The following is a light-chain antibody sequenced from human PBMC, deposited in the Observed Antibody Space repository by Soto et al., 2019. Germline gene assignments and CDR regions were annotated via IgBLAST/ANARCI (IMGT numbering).Light chain of an antibody. J-gene: IGKJ4*01. CDR3: QQYGSSPLT. CDR1: QRVSTNS. Sequence: EIVLTQSPGTLSLSPGEGPPLPSRPSQRVSTNSLAWYQQKPGQAPGLLIYGASSRATGIPDRFSGSGSGTDFTLTISRLEPEDFAVYHCQQYGSSPLTFGGGTKVEIK. CDR2: GAS. V-gene: IGKV3-20*01.